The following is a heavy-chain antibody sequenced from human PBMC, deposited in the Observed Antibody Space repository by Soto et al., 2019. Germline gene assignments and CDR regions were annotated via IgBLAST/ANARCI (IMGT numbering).Heavy chain of an antibody. D-gene: IGHD3-10*01. CDR1: VGSIISGGYY. CDR3: ARDFGLGYGSGAYYYGMDV. Sequence: SETLSLTCTFSVGSIISGGYYWSWIRQHPGKGLEWIGYIYYSGSTYYNPSLKSRVTISVDTSKNQFSLKLSSVTAADTAVYYCARDFGLGYGSGAYYYGMDVWGQGTTVTVSS. CDR2: IYYSGST. J-gene: IGHJ6*02. V-gene: IGHV4-31*03.